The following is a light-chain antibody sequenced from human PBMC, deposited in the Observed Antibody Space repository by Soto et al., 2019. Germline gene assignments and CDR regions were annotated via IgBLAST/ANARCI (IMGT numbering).Light chain of an antibody. CDR2: AAS. CDR3: QKYNSVRWT. J-gene: IGKJ1*01. CDR1: QGISYY. V-gene: IGKV1-27*01. Sequence: DIQMTQSPSSLSASVGDRVTITCRASQGISYYLAWYQQKPGKVPKLLIYAASTLQSGVPSRFSGSGSGTDFTLTISSLQPEDVATYYCQKYNSVRWTFGQGTKVDIK.